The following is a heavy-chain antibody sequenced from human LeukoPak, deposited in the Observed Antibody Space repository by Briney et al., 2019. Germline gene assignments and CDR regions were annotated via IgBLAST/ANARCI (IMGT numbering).Heavy chain of an antibody. Sequence: SVKVSCKASGGTFSSYAISWVRQAPGQGLEWMGGIIPIFGTANYAQKFQGRVTITADESTSTAYMELSSLRSEDTAVYYCASGGSWPTRNAFDIWGQGTMVTVSS. D-gene: IGHD2-15*01. CDR2: IIPIFGTA. V-gene: IGHV1-69*01. CDR3: ASGGSWPTRNAFDI. CDR1: GGTFSSYA. J-gene: IGHJ3*02.